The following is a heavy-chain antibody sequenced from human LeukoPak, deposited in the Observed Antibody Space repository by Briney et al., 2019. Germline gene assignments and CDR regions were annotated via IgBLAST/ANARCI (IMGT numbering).Heavy chain of an antibody. CDR1: GGSISSSSYY. CDR2: IYYSGST. V-gene: IGHV4-39*01. Sequence: SETLSLTRTVSGGSISSSSYYWGWIRQPPGKGLEWIGSIYYSGSTYYNPSLKSRVTISVDTSKNQFSLKLSSVTAADTAVYYCARALFDYYYYYMDVWGKGTTVTVSS. J-gene: IGHJ6*03. D-gene: IGHD3-3*01. CDR3: ARALFDYYYYYMDV.